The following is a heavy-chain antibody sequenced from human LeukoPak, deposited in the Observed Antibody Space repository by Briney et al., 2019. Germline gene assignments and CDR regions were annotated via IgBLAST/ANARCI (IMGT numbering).Heavy chain of an antibody. CDR3: ARGGSYYIY. J-gene: IGHJ4*02. D-gene: IGHD1-26*01. V-gene: IGHV3-7*01. Sequence: PGGSLRLSCAASGFTFSSYRMSWVRQAPGKGLEWVANINQDGSEKDYVDSVKGRFTISRDNVKNSHYLQMNSLRAEDTAVYYCARGGSYYIYWGQGTLVTVSS. CDR2: INQDGSEK. CDR1: GFTFSSYR.